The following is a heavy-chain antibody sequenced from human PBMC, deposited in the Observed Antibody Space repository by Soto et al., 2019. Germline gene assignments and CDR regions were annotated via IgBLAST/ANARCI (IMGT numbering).Heavy chain of an antibody. CDR3: ARLYGFSGFDY. CDR2: IYYSGST. CDR1: GGSISSGGYS. Sequence: PSETLSLTCAVSGGSISSGGYSWSWIRQPPGKGLEWIGYIYYSGSTNYNPSLKSRVTISVDTSKNQFSLKLSSVTAADTAVYYCARLYGFSGFDYWGQGTLVTVSS. V-gene: IGHV4-61*08. D-gene: IGHD6-25*01. J-gene: IGHJ4*02.